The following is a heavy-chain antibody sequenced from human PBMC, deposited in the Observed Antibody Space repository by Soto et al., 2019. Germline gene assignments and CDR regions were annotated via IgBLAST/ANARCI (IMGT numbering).Heavy chain of an antibody. V-gene: IGHV4-34*01. CDR1: GGSFSGYY. Sequence: QVQLQQWGAGLLKPSETLSLTCAVYGGSFSGYYWTWIRQSPEKGLEWIGEVNHSGTTYYNPSLKNRVTISAHTPKNQFSLKMSSVTAADTAVYYCARGIGYCSSINCYSSRRLRFDSWGQGTLVTVSS. J-gene: IGHJ4*02. CDR3: ARGIGYCSSINCYSSRRLRFDS. D-gene: IGHD2-2*01. CDR2: VNHSGTT.